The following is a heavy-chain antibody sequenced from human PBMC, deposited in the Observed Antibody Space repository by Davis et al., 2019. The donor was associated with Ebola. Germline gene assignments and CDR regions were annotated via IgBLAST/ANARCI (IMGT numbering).Heavy chain of an antibody. CDR2: IDYSGST. V-gene: IGHV4-59*08. Sequence: MPSETLSLTCTVSGGSMSLYYWSWIRQPPGKGLEWIGYIDYSGSTNYNPSLKSRVTISRDTSKNQFSLKVRSVSAADTAVYYCARHGTVYYDSSGYYYWEVGNWFDPWGQGTLVTVSS. CDR3: ARHGTVYYDSSGYYYWEVGNWFDP. J-gene: IGHJ5*02. D-gene: IGHD3-22*01. CDR1: GGSMSLYY.